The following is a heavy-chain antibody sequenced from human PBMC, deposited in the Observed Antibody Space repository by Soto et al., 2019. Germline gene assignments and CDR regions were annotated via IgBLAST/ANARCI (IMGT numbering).Heavy chain of an antibody. CDR2: ISSSSYI. CDR1: GFTFSSYS. Sequence: PGGSLRLSCAPSGFTFSSYSMNWVRQAPGKGLEWVSSISSSSYIYYADSVKGRFTISRDNAKNSLYLQMNSLRAEDTAVYYCARGSDILTGYARPYYYYGMDVWGQGTTVTVSS. CDR3: ARGSDILTGYARPYYYYGMDV. V-gene: IGHV3-21*01. D-gene: IGHD3-9*01. J-gene: IGHJ6*02.